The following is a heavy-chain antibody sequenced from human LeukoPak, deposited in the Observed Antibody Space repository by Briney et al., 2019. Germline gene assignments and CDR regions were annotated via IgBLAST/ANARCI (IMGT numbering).Heavy chain of an antibody. CDR1: GGSFSGYY. J-gene: IGHJ6*03. CDR3: ARDRGVGATAYYYYYYMDV. Sequence: SETLSLTCAVYGGSFSGYYWSWIRQPPGKGLEWIGEINHSGSTNYIPSLKSRVTMSVDTSKNQFSLKLSSVTAADTAVYYCARDRGVGATAYYYYYYMDVWGKGTTVTISS. D-gene: IGHD1-26*01. V-gene: IGHV4-34*01. CDR2: INHSGST.